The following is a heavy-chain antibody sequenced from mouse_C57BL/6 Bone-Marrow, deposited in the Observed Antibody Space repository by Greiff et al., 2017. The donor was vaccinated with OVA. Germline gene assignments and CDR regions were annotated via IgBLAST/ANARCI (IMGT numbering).Heavy chain of an antibody. CDR1: GYTFPSYW. D-gene: IGHD2-4*01. V-gene: IGHV1-64*01. Sequence: QVQLQQPGAELVKPGASVKLSCKASGYTFPSYWMPWVKQRPGQGLEWIGMIHPNSGSTNSNEKFKSKATLTVDKSSSTAYMQLSSLTSEDSAVYDCARRVPYYDYDGYWGQGTTLTVSS. CDR3: ARRVPYYDYDGY. J-gene: IGHJ2*01. CDR2: IHPNSGST.